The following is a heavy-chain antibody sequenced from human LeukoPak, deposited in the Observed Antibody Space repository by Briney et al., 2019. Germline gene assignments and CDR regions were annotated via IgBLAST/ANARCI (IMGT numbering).Heavy chain of an antibody. J-gene: IGHJ3*02. Sequence: SETLSLTCTVSGGSISSSSYYWGWIRQPPGKGLEWIGSIYYSGSTYYNPSLKSRVTISVDTSKNQFSLKLSSVTAADTAVYYCARPITMIVEGFGAFDIWGQGTMVTVSS. CDR1: GGSISSSSYY. V-gene: IGHV4-39*01. D-gene: IGHD3-22*01. CDR3: ARPITMIVEGFGAFDI. CDR2: IYYSGST.